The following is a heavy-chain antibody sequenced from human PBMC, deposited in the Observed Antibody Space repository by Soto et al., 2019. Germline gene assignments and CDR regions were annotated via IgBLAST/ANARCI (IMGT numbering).Heavy chain of an antibody. J-gene: IGHJ3*02. V-gene: IGHV3-49*03. Sequence: GGALRLSCTASGFTFGDYAMSWFRQAPGKGLEWVGFIRSKAYGGTTEYAASVKGRFTISRDDSKSIAYLQMNSLKTEDTAVYYCTREHLITIFGVVEYDAFDIWGQGTMVNVSS. CDR3: TREHLITIFGVVEYDAFDI. CDR1: GFTFGDYA. D-gene: IGHD3-3*01. CDR2: IRSKAYGGTT.